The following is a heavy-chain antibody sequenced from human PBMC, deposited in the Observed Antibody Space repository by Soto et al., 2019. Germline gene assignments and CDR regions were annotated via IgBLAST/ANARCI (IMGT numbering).Heavy chain of an antibody. V-gene: IGHV1-69*01. J-gene: IGHJ5*02. Sequence: QVQLVQSGAEVKRPGSSVKVSCKAAGGTFSSFAISWVRQAPGQGLEWMGGLIPIFDTTNHAQKFQGRVTIIADESTSTAYMELSSLGFDDTSVYSWASARAERARSYHFCGCAFDAWGQGTLVSVSS. CDR3: ASARAERARSYHFCGCAFDA. CDR1: GGTFSSFA. D-gene: IGHD3-3*01. CDR2: LIPIFDTT.